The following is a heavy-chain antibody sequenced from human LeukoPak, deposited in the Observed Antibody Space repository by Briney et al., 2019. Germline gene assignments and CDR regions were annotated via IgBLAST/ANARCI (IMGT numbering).Heavy chain of an antibody. CDR1: GFAVSSNY. D-gene: IGHD2-15*01. V-gene: IGHV3-66*01. J-gene: IGHJ6*02. CDR3: ARDLVVVAATRNYYYYGMDV. Sequence: GGSLRLSCAASGFAVSSNYMSWVRQAPGKGLEWVSVIYSGGSTYYADSVKGRFTISRDNSKNTLYLQMNSLRAEDTAVYYCARDLVVVAATRNYYYYGMDVWGQGTTVTVSS. CDR2: IYSGGST.